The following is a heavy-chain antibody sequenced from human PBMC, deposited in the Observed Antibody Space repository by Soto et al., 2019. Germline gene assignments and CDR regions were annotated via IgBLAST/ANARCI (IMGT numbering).Heavy chain of an antibody. Sequence: SLRLSCAASGFTFSSYDMHWVRQATGKGLEWVSAIGTAGDTYYPGSVKGRFTISRENAKNSLYLQMNSLRAGDTAVYYCARGYYGSGSYYNALDYWGQGTLVTVSS. J-gene: IGHJ4*02. CDR2: IGTAGDT. D-gene: IGHD3-10*01. V-gene: IGHV3-13*01. CDR3: ARGYYGSGSYYNALDY. CDR1: GFTFSSYD.